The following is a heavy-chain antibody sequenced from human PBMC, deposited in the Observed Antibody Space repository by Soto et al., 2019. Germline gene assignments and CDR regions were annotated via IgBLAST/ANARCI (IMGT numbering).Heavy chain of an antibody. CDR1: GGTFNTYT. Sequence: QVNLIQSGAEVKKPGSSVKVSCKAAGGTFNTYTLIWVRQAPGHGLEWMGRIIPMLTVTNSAQKFQGRLTLTADKSTGTAFMDLTSLRSDDTAVYYCSIGSWSAETFDVWGQGTMVTFSS. CDR2: IIPMLTVT. V-gene: IGHV1-69*02. J-gene: IGHJ3*01. CDR3: SIGSWSAETFDV. D-gene: IGHD2-2*01.